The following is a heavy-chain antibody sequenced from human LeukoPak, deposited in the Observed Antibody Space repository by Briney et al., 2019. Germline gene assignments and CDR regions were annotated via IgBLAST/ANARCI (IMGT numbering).Heavy chain of an antibody. CDR3: AGPSMIVVVPPVAEYFQH. D-gene: IGHD3-22*01. CDR1: GGTFSSYA. V-gene: IGHV1-69*04. Sequence: SVKVSCKASGGTFSSYAISWVRQAPGQGLEWMGRIIPIFGIANYAQKSQGRVTITADKSTSTAYMELSSLRSEDTAVYYCAGPSMIVVVPPVAEYFQHWGQGTLVTVSS. CDR2: IIPIFGIA. J-gene: IGHJ1*01.